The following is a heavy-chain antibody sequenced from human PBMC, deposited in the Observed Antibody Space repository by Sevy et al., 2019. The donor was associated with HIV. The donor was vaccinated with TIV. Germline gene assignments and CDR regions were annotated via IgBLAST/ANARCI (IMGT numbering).Heavy chain of an antibody. CDR2: INSDGSST. CDR1: GFTFSSYW. J-gene: IGHJ4*02. Sequence: GGSLRLSCAASGFTFSSYWMHWVRQAPGKGLVWVSRINSDGSSTSYADSVKGRFTISRDNAKNTLYLQMSSLRAEDTAAYYCARGGDGYNHYFDYWGQGTLVTVSS. V-gene: IGHV3-74*01. CDR3: ARGGDGYNHYFDY. D-gene: IGHD5-12*01.